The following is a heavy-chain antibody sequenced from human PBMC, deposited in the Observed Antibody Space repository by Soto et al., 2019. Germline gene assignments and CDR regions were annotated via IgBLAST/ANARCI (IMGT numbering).Heavy chain of an antibody. D-gene: IGHD3-3*01. CDR1: GFTFDYYA. Sequence: PGGSLRLSCAASGFTFDYYAMHWVRQAPGKGLEWVSGISWNSGSIGYADSVKGRFTISRDNAKNSLYLQMNSLRAEDTALYYCAKAFWSGYDYYYYGMDVWGQGTTVTVSS. CDR2: ISWNSGSI. J-gene: IGHJ6*02. CDR3: AKAFWSGYDYYYYGMDV. V-gene: IGHV3-9*01.